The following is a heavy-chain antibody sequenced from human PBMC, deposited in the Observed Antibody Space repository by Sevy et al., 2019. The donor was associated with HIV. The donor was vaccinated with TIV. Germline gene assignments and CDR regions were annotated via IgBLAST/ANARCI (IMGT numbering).Heavy chain of an antibody. CDR1: GFTFSDYY. CDR3: ARVTRRDGYNPIQNYFDY. V-gene: IGHV3-11*06. D-gene: IGHD5-12*01. CDR2: ISSSSSYT. Sequence: GGSLRLSCAASGFTFSDYYMSWIRQAPGKGLEWVSYISSSSSYTNYADSVKGRFTISRDNAKNSLYLQMNSLRAEDTAVYYCARVTRRDGYNPIQNYFDYWAREPWSPSPQ. J-gene: IGHJ4*02.